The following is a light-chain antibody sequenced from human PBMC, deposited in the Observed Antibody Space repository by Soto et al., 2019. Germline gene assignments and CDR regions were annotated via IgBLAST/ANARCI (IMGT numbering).Light chain of an antibody. CDR1: QSFSYY. CDR3: QQYYNWPLS. Sequence: IVMTQSPATLSVSPGERATLSCRASQSFSYYVAWYQQKPGQVPRLLLYGTSTRATGIPARFSGSGSGTEFTLTISSLQSEDSALYYCQQYYNWPLSFGGGTKVEIK. V-gene: IGKV3-15*01. J-gene: IGKJ4*01. CDR2: GTS.